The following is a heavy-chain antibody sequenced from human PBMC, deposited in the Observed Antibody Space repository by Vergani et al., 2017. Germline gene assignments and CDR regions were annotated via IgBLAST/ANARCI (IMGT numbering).Heavy chain of an antibody. CDR3: AREGDVDTAMVTGCYYGMDG. CDR2: IIPSLGIA. CDR1: GGTFSSYT. Sequence: QVQLVQSGAEVKKPGSSVKVSCKASGGTFSSYTISWVRQAPGQGLEWMGRIIPSLGIANYAQKFQGRVTITADKSTSTAYMQVSSLRSEDTAVYYCAREGDVDTAMVTGCYYGMDGWGQGTTVTVSS. J-gene: IGHJ6*02. D-gene: IGHD5-18*01. V-gene: IGHV1-69*08.